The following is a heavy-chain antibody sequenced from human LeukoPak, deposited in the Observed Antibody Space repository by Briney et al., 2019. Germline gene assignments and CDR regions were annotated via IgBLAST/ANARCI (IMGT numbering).Heavy chain of an antibody. CDR1: GYTFTSYA. CDR3: ARAELYDFWSGYRFDP. V-gene: IGHV1-3*03. CDR2: INAGNGNT. J-gene: IGHJ5*02. D-gene: IGHD3-3*01. Sequence: ASVKVSCKASGYTFTSYAMHWVRQAPGQRLEWMGWINAGNGNTKYSQEFQGRVTITRDTSASTAYMELSSLRSEDMAVYYCARAELYDFWSGYRFDPWGQGTLVTVSS.